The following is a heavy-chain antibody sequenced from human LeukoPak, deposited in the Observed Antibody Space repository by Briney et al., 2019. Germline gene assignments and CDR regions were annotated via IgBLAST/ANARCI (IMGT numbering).Heavy chain of an antibody. V-gene: IGHV1-8*01. CDR3: ARRGIYCSSTSCYNYYYYGTDV. J-gene: IGHJ6*02. CDR2: MNPNSGNT. Sequence: GASVNVSCKASGYTFTSYDINWVRQATGQGLEWMGWMNPNSGNTGYAQKFQGRVTMTRNTSISTAYMELSSLRSEDTAVYYCARRGIYCSSTSCYNYYYYGTDVWGQGTTVTVSS. CDR1: GYTFTSYD. D-gene: IGHD2-2*02.